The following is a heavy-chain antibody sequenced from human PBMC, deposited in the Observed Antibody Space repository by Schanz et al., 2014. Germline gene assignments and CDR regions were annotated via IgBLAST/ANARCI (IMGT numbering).Heavy chain of an antibody. CDR1: GFNLRRYS. V-gene: IGHV3-21*01. CDR2: ISATSNFV. J-gene: IGHJ3*01. CDR3: ARDTLWFGDINDAXXV. D-gene: IGHD3-10*01. Sequence: QLVESGGGLVKPGGSLRLSCATSGFNLRRYSMNWVRQAPGGGLEWVSSISATSNFVHYAASVEGRFTVSRDNANXXXYLQMNSLRVGDXXXXXXARDTLWFGDINDAXXVWGHGTMVTVS.